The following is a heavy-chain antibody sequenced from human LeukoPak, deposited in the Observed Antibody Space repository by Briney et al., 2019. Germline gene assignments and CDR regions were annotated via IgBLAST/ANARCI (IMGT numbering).Heavy chain of an antibody. CDR2: ISGRGSDT. CDR1: GFTFRDYN. V-gene: IGHV3-11*03. Sequence: GGSLRLSCAASGFTFRDYNMTWIRQTPGKGLESISYISGRGSDTNYADSVKGRFTISSDNAKNSVYLEMNSLTAEDTAVYYCARMARGLDYWGLGALVIVSS. J-gene: IGHJ4*02. CDR3: ARMARGLDY. D-gene: IGHD3/OR15-3a*01.